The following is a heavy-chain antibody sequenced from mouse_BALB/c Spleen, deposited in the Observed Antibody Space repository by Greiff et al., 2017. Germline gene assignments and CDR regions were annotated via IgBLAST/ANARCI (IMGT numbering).Heavy chain of an antibody. CDR3: ARAHYYGFLDY. D-gene: IGHD1-2*01. V-gene: IGHV14-3*02. CDR2: IDPANGNT. CDR1: GFNIKDTY. J-gene: IGHJ2*01. Sequence: VQLKQSGAELVKPGASVKLSCTASGFNIKDTYMHWVKQRPEQGLEWIGRIDPANGNTKYDPKFQGKATITADTSSNTAYLQLSSLTSEDTAVYYCARAHYYGFLDYWGQGTTLTVSS.